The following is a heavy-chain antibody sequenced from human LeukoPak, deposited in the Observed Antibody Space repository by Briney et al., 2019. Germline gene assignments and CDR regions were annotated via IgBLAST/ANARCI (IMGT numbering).Heavy chain of an antibody. Sequence: PGRSLRLSCAASGFTFSSYAMHWVRQAPGKGLEWVAVISYDGSNKYYADSVKGRFTISRDNSKNTLYLQMNSLRAEDTAVCYCARGWHRMSYYDSTTPGYWGQGTLVTVSS. J-gene: IGHJ4*02. V-gene: IGHV3-30-3*01. CDR3: ARGWHRMSYYDSTTPGY. CDR1: GFTFSSYA. D-gene: IGHD3-22*01. CDR2: ISYDGSNK.